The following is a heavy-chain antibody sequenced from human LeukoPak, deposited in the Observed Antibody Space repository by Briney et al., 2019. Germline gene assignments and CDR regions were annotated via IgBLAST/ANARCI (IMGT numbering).Heavy chain of an antibody. CDR1: GFTFSSYS. CDR3: ARRKFYSTYDPFDS. D-gene: IGHD5-12*01. Sequence: GGSLRLSCAASGFTFSSYSMNWVRQAPGKGLEWVSSISSSSSYIYYADSVKGRFTVSRDNAKNSLYLQMNSLRAEDTAVYYCARRKFYSTYDPFDSWGQGTLVTVSS. J-gene: IGHJ4*02. V-gene: IGHV3-21*01. CDR2: ISSSSSYI.